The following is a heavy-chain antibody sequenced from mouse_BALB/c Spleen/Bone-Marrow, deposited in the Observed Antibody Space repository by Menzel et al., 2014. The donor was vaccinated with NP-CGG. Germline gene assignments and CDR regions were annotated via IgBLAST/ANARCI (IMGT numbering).Heavy chain of an antibody. J-gene: IGHJ4*01. CDR3: ARVTWDYTGYYAMDY. Sequence: VQLKESGAELVKPGASVKLSCTASGFNIKDTYMHWVKQRPEQGLEWIGRIDPANGNTKYDPKFQGKATITADTSSNTAYLQLSSLTSEDTAVYYSARVTWDYTGYYAMDYWGQGTSVTVSS. CDR1: GFNIKDTY. CDR2: IDPANGNT. D-gene: IGHD2-1*01. V-gene: IGHV14-3*02.